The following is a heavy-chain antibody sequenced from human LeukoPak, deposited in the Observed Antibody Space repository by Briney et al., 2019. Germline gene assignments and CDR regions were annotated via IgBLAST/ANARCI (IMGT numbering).Heavy chain of an antibody. CDR2: ISYDGSNK. D-gene: IGHD3-22*01. J-gene: IGHJ4*02. CDR1: GFTFSSYG. V-gene: IGHV3-30*03. Sequence: GGSLRLSCAASGFTFSSYGMHWVRQAPGKGLEWVAVISYDGSNKYYADSVKGRFTISRDNSKNTLYLQMNSLRAEDTAVYYCARVSPHYYDSSGLTEVWGQGTLVTVSS. CDR3: ARVSPHYYDSSGLTEV.